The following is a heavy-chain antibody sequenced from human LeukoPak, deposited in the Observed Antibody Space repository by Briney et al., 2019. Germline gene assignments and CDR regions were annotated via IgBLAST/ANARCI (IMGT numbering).Heavy chain of an antibody. CDR3: ARDPLGGSSGYYYSPNWFDP. V-gene: IGHV1-2*02. J-gene: IGHJ5*02. CDR2: INPNSGGT. CDR1: GYTFTSYD. Sequence: ASVKVSCKASGYTFTSYDINWVRQATGQGLEWMGWINPNSGGTNYAQKFQGRVTMTRDTSISTAYMELSRLRSDDTAVYYCARDPLGGSSGYYYSPNWFDPWGQGTLVTVSS. D-gene: IGHD3-22*01.